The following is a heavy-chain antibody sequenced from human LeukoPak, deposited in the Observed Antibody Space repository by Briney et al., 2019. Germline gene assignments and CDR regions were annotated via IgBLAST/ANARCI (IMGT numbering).Heavy chain of an antibody. Sequence: PSETLSLTCTVSGGSISSYYWSWIRQPPGKGLEWIGYIYYSGSTNYNPSPKSRVTISVGTSKNPFSLKLSSVTAADTAVYYCGRGGRTPWGGLWWRESDNWFDPWGQGTLVTVSS. V-gene: IGHV4-59*01. CDR1: GGSISSYY. J-gene: IGHJ5*02. CDR3: GRGGRTPWGGLWWRESDNWFDP. CDR2: IYYSGST. D-gene: IGHD4/OR15-4a*01.